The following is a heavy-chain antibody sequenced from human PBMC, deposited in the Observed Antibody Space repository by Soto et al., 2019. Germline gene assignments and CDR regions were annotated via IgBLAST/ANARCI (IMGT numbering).Heavy chain of an antibody. CDR1: GFTFSSYS. CDR2: ISSSSSYI. D-gene: IGHD3-22*01. V-gene: IGHV3-21*01. Sequence: PGGSLRLSCATSGFTFSSYSMNWVRQASGKGLEWVSSISSSSSYIYYADSVKGRFTISRDNAKNSLYLQMNSLRAEDTAVYYCARSYYDSSGYYYGASEYCQHWGQGT. J-gene: IGHJ1*01. CDR3: ARSYYDSSGYYYGASEYCQH.